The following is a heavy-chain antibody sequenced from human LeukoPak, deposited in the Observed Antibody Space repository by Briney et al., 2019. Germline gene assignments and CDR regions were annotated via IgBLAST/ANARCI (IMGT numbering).Heavy chain of an antibody. V-gene: IGHV4-39*01. CDR2: IYYSGSA. CDR1: GGSISSSSYY. J-gene: IGHJ4*02. CDR3: ARQQYSSGWYEIDY. D-gene: IGHD6-19*01. Sequence: SETLSLTCTASGGSISSSSYYWGWIRQPPGKGLEWIGYIYYSGSAHYNPSLKSRVTISVDTSKNQFSLKLSSVTAADTAVYYCARQQYSSGWYEIDYWGQGTLVSVSS.